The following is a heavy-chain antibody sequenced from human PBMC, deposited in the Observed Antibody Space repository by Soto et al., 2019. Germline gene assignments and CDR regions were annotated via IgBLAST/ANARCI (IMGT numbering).Heavy chain of an antibody. J-gene: IGHJ4*02. CDR2: ISGSGGST. CDR3: AKRGPYSSGWYSPIFDY. Sequence: GGSLRLSCAASGFSFSDYAMSWVRQAPGKGLEWVSVISGSGGSTHYADSVRGRFTVSRDNSKNSLSLRMNSLRDEDTAVYFCAKRGPYSSGWYSPIFDYWGQGALVTVSS. V-gene: IGHV3-23*01. CDR1: GFSFSDYA. D-gene: IGHD6-13*01.